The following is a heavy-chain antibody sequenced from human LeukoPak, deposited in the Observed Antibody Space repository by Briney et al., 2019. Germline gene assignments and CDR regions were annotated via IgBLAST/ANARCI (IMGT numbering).Heavy chain of an antibody. CDR1: GFTFSDYY. CDR2: ISNSGHTI. V-gene: IGHV3-11*01. CDR3: AKYVGPGKSDWPFS. Sequence: PGGSLRLSCAASGFTFSDYYMSWIRQAPGKGLEWISYISNSGHTIYYADSVKGRFTISRDNAENSLHLQMNSLRADDTAVYYCAKYVGPGKSDWPFSWGQGTLVTGSS. D-gene: IGHD3-3*02. J-gene: IGHJ5*02.